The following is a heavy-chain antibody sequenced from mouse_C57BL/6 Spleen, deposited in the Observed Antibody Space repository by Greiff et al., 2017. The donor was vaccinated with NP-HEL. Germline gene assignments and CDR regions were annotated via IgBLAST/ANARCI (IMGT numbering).Heavy chain of an antibody. V-gene: IGHV1-81*01. Sequence: QVQLQQSGAELARPGASVQLSCKASGYTFTSYGISWVKQRTGQGLEWIGEIYPRSGNTYYNEKFKGKATLTADKSSSTAYMELRSLTSEDSAVYFCAREEDYYGSSLAYWGQGTLVTVSA. CDR2: IYPRSGNT. CDR3: AREEDYYGSSLAY. J-gene: IGHJ3*01. D-gene: IGHD1-1*01. CDR1: GYTFTSYG.